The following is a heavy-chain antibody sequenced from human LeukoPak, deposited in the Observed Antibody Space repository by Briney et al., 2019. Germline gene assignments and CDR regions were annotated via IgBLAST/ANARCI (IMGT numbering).Heavy chain of an antibody. D-gene: IGHD6-13*01. Sequence: SETLSLTCTVSGGSISSYYWSWIRQPPGKGLEWVGYIYYSGSTYYNPSLRSRLTILVDTSRNQFSLKLYSVTAADTAVYYCARHAGADGSNWSYFDYWGQGTLVTVSS. V-gene: IGHV4-59*08. CDR2: IYYSGST. CDR1: GGSISSYY. J-gene: IGHJ4*02. CDR3: ARHAGADGSNWSYFDY.